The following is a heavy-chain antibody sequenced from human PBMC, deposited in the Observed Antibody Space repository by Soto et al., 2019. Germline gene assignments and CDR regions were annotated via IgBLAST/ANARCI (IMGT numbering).Heavy chain of an antibody. CDR1: GGTFSSYA. CDR3: AREFPSPSPLGDSSGYLYYYGMDV. CDR2: IIPIFGTA. J-gene: IGHJ6*02. V-gene: IGHV1-69*13. D-gene: IGHD3-22*01. Sequence: ASVKVSCKASGGTFSSYAISWVRQAPGQGLEWMGGIIPIFGTANYAQKFQGRVTISADESTSTAYMELSSLRSEDTAVYYCAREFPSPSPLGDSSGYLYYYGMDVWGQGTTVTVSS.